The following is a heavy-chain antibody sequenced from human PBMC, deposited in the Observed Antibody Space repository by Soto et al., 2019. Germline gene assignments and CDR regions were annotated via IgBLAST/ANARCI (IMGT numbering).Heavy chain of an antibody. Sequence: PSETLSLTCTVSGGSISSYYWSWIRQPPGKGLEWIGYIYYSGSTNYNPSLKSRVTISVDTSRNTQYLQMSSLRADDTAVYYCVKGEFYYDSSAYYPFDSWGQGTLVTVSS. CDR3: VKGEFYYDSSAYYPFDS. V-gene: IGHV4-59*01. CDR2: IYYSGST. CDR1: GGSISSYY. D-gene: IGHD3-22*01. J-gene: IGHJ4*02.